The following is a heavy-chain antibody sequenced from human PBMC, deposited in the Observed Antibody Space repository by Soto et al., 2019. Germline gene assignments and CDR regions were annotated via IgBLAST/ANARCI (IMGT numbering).Heavy chain of an antibody. CDR3: ARSPSSTMVRGLSWFDP. Sequence: SVKVSCKASGYTFTSYGISWVRQAPGQGLEWMGGIIPIFGTANYAQKFQGRVTITADESTSTAYMELSSLRSEDTAVYYCARSPSSTMVRGLSWFDPWGQGTLVTVSS. CDR1: GYTFTSYG. D-gene: IGHD3-10*01. J-gene: IGHJ5*02. CDR2: IIPIFGTA. V-gene: IGHV1-69*13.